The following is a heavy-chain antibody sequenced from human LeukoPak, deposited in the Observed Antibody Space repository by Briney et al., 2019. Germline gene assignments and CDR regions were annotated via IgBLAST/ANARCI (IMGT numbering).Heavy chain of an antibody. Sequence: GGSLRLSCAVSGLTFRNYAIHWVRQAPGKGLEWVALISYDGTNKYYADSVKGRFTISRDNSKTTLYLQMDSLRVEDTAVYYCAQGYFYDKIGYPPVDYWGQGTLVTVSS. CDR2: ISYDGTNK. CDR3: AQGYFYDKIGYPPVDY. V-gene: IGHV3-30-3*01. CDR1: GLTFRNYA. J-gene: IGHJ4*02. D-gene: IGHD3-22*01.